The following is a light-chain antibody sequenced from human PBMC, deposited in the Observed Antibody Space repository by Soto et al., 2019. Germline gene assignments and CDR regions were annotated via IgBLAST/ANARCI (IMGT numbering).Light chain of an antibody. V-gene: IGKV3-20*01. CDR2: DAP. CDR1: ESVVSSY. CDR3: QQYGSIPWT. J-gene: IGKJ1*01. Sequence: EIVLTQSPGTLSLSPGERATLSCRATESVVSSYLAWYQLKPGQAPRLLIYDAPSRATGIPDRFSGSGSGTDFTLTISRLEPEDFAVYYCQQYGSIPWTFGQGTKVEIK.